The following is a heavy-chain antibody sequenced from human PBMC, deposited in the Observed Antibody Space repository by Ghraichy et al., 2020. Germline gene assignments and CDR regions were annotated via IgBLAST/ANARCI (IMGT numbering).Heavy chain of an antibody. D-gene: IGHD3-16*02. V-gene: IGHV4-39*01. Sequence: SETLSLTCTVSAGSISSSSYYWGWIRQPPGKGLEWIGSIYYSGSTYYNPSLKSRVTISVDTSKNQFSLKLSSVTAADTAVYYCARLYDYVWGSYRYSTFDYWGQGTLVTVSS. CDR1: AGSISSSSYY. CDR3: ARLYDYVWGSYRYSTFDY. CDR2: IYYSGST. J-gene: IGHJ4*02.